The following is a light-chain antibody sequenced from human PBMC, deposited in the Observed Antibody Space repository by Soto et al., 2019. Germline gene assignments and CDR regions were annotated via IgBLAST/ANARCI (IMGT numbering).Light chain of an antibody. CDR3: QHYSTVWA. Sequence: DIQMTQSAATLSASFGDRVTITCRASQSISTWLAWYQRKPGKAPKLLIFDASSLESGVPSRFSGSGSGTEFTLTISSLKPDDFATYYCQHYSTVWAFGQGTKVDIK. J-gene: IGKJ1*01. CDR1: QSISTW. V-gene: IGKV1-5*01. CDR2: DAS.